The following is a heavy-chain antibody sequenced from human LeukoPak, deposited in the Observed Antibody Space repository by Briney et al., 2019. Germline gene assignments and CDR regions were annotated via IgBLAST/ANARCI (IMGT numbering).Heavy chain of an antibody. Sequence: PGGSLRLSCTASGFTFNSYTISWVREAPGKGLEWGSSISSSGNYINHAASVKGRFTISRDDTQNSVYLQMNSLKGADTAVYYCARSRSSSPSDKNLNYWGQGTLVVVSS. D-gene: IGHD3-10*01. CDR1: GFTFNSYT. J-gene: IGHJ4*02. V-gene: IGHV3-21*01. CDR3: ARSRSSSPSDKNLNY. CDR2: ISSSGNYI.